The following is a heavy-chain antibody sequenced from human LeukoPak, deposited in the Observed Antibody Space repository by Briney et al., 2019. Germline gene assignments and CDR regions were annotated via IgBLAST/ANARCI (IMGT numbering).Heavy chain of an antibody. CDR3: ASPGGAARGGLDY. Sequence: SETLSLTCTVSGGSVSSGSYYWSWIRQPPGKGLEWIGYIYYSGSTNYNPSLKSRVTISVDTSKNQFSLKLSSVTAADTAVYYCASPGGAARGGLDYWGQGTLVTVSS. J-gene: IGHJ4*02. D-gene: IGHD6-6*01. V-gene: IGHV4-61*01. CDR1: GGSVSSGSYY. CDR2: IYYSGST.